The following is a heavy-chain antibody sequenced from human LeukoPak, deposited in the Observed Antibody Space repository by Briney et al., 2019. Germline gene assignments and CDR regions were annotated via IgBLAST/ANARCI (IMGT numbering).Heavy chain of an antibody. V-gene: IGHV3-23*01. D-gene: IGHD2-15*01. CDR2: ISGSGGSK. CDR1: GFTFNTYA. J-gene: IGHJ4*02. Sequence: PGGSLRLSCAASGFTFNTYAMTWVRQAPGKGLEWVSGISGSGGSKSYSVKGRFTISRDNSKNTLYLQMTSLRAEDTAVYYCAKAGEYCPDGSCYSENYYFDYWGQGTLVTVSS. CDR3: AKAGEYCPDGSCYSENYYFDY.